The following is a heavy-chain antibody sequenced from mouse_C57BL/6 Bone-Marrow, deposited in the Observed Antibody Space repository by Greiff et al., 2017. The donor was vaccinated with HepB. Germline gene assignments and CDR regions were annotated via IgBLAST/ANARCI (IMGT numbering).Heavy chain of an antibody. CDR2: ISYDGSN. J-gene: IGHJ3*01. D-gene: IGHD1-1*01. CDR3: ASYYYGSSYPAY. V-gene: IGHV3-6*01. Sequence: EVKLLESGPGLVKPSQSLSLTCSVTGYSITSGYYWNWIRQFPGNKLEWMGYISYDGSNNYNPSLKNRISITRDTSKNQFFLKLNSVTTEDTATYYCASYYYGSSYPAYWGQGTLVTVSA. CDR1: GYSITSGYY.